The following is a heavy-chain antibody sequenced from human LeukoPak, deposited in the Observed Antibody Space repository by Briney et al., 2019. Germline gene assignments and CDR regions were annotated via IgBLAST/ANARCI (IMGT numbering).Heavy chain of an antibody. CDR2: INHSGST. CDR3: ATRDTALYAFDI. D-gene: IGHD5-24*01. CDR1: GGSFSGYY. J-gene: IGHJ3*02. V-gene: IGHV4-34*01. Sequence: SETLSLTCAVYGGSFSGYYWSWIRQPPGKGLEWIGEINHSGSTNYNPSLKSRVTISVDTSKNQFSLKLSSVTAADTAVYYCATRDTALYAFDIWGQGTMVTVSS.